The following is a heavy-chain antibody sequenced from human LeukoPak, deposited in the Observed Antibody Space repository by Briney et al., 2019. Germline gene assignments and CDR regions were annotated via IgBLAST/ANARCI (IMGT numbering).Heavy chain of an antibody. J-gene: IGHJ4*02. V-gene: IGHV3-30-3*01. CDR3: ARDAWGAAAGTNYFDY. Sequence: GGSLRLSCAAPGFTFSTYAMHWVRQAPGKGLEWVALISYDGSNKYYADSVKGRFTISRDNSKNTLYLQMNSPRAEDAAVYSCARDAWGAAAGTNYFDYWGQGTLVTVSS. CDR2: ISYDGSNK. D-gene: IGHD6-13*01. CDR1: GFTFSTYA.